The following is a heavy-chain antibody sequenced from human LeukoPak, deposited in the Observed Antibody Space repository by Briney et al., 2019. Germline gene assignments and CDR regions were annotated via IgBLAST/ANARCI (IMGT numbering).Heavy chain of an antibody. CDR2: INPNSGGT. D-gene: IGHD6-19*01. Sequence: ASVKVSCKASGYTFTDYYMHWVRPAPGQGLEWMGRINPNSGGTSSARKFQGRVTVTRDTSISTVYMELSRLTSDDTAVYYCARSPSGWYGDYWGQGTLVTVSS. CDR3: ARSPSGWYGDY. V-gene: IGHV1-2*06. CDR1: GYTFTDYY. J-gene: IGHJ4*02.